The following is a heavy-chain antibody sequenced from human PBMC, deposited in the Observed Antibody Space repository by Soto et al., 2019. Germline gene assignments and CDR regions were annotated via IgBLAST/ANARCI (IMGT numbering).Heavy chain of an antibody. CDR2: IIPIFGTA. D-gene: IGHD6-6*01. CDR1: GGTFSSYA. V-gene: IGHV1-69*13. J-gene: IGHJ6*02. Sequence: EASVKVSCKASGGTFSSYAISWVRQAPGQGLEWMGGIIPIFGTANYAQKFQGRVTITADESTSTAYMEPSSLRSEDTAVYYCASLSSSSHYYYGMDVWGQGTTVTVSS. CDR3: ASLSSSSHYYYGMDV.